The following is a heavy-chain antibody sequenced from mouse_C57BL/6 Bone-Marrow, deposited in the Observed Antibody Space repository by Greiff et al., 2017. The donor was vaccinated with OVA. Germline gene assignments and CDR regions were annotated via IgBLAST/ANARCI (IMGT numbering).Heavy chain of an antibody. J-gene: IGHJ4*01. V-gene: IGHV1-54*01. CDR2: INPGSGGT. D-gene: IGHD1-1*01. Sequence: VQLQQSGAELVRPGTSVKVSCKASGYAFTNYLIEWVKQRPGQGLEWIGVINPGSGGTNYNEKFKGKATLTADKSSSTAYMQLSSLTSEDSAVYCCARAGAYYYGPYYYAMDYWGQGTSVTVSS. CDR1: GYAFTNYL. CDR3: ARAGAYYYGPYYYAMDY.